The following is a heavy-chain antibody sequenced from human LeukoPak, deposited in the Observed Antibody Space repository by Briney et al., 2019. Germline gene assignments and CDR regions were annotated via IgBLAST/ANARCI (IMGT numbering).Heavy chain of an antibody. J-gene: IGHJ4*02. CDR1: GFTFSSYG. V-gene: IGHV3-23*01. CDR2: ISGSGGST. CDR3: ARDGSYSGSGSPSYY. D-gene: IGHD3-10*01. Sequence: GGSLRLSCAASGFTFSSYGMSWVRQAPGKWLEWVSAISGSGGSTYYADSVKGRFTISRDNSKNTLYLQMNSLRAEDTAVYYCARDGSYSGSGSPSYYWGQGTLVTVSS.